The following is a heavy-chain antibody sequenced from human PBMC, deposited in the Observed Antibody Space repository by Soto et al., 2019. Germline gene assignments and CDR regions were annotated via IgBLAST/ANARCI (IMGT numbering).Heavy chain of an antibody. J-gene: IGHJ4*02. D-gene: IGHD3-10*01. CDR3: ARHGSTNYYFDY. CDR2: IYSSGST. V-gene: IGHV4-59*08. Sequence: SETLSLTCTVSSGSITGHFWSWIRQPPGKGLEWIGYIYSSGSTNYNPSLKSRVTISVDTSKNQVSLNLSSVTAADTAMYYCARHGSTNYYFDYWGQGTLVTVSS. CDR1: SGSITGHF.